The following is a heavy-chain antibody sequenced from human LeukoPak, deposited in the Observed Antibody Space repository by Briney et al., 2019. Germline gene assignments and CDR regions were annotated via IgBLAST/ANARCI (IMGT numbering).Heavy chain of an antibody. CDR1: GDSVSSNSAA. V-gene: IGHV6-1*01. Sequence: SQTLSLTCAISGDSVSSNSAAWNWIRQSPSRGLEWLGRTYYRSKWYNDYAVSVKSRITINPDTSKNQFSLQLNSVTPEDTAVYYCARAPEYYDSSGYTLDFDYWGQGTLVTVSS. CDR2: TYYRSKWYN. CDR3: ARAPEYYDSSGYTLDFDY. J-gene: IGHJ4*02. D-gene: IGHD3-22*01.